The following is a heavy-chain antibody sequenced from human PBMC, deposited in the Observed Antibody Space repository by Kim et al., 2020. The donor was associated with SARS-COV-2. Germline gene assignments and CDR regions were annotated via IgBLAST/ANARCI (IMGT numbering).Heavy chain of an antibody. Sequence: GESLKISCKGSGYSFTSYWISWVRQMPGKGLEWMGRIDPSDSYTNYSPSFQGHVTILSDKSISTAYLQWRSLKASDTAMYYCATPRVGSSWINLDYWGQGTLVTVSS. CDR2: IDPSDSYT. V-gene: IGHV5-10-1*01. J-gene: IGHJ4*02. CDR1: GYSFTSYW. D-gene: IGHD6-13*01. CDR3: ATPRVGSSWINLDY.